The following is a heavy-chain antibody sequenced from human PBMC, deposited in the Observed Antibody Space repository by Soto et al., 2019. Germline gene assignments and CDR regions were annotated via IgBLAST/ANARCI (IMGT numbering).Heavy chain of an antibody. Sequence: LRLSCAASGFTFDDYAMHWVRQAPGKGLEWVSGIRWNSASIAYADSVKGRFTISRDNAKNSVYLQVNSLRAEDTALYYCAKDMRAGSGGYYGMDAWGQGTTVTVSS. D-gene: IGHD3-10*01. V-gene: IGHV3-9*01. CDR2: IRWNSASI. CDR3: AKDMRAGSGGYYGMDA. J-gene: IGHJ6*02. CDR1: GFTFDDYA.